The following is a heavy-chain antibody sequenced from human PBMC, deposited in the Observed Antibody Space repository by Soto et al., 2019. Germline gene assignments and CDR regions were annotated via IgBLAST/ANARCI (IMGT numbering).Heavy chain of an antibody. CDR1: GYSFTSYW. CDR3: ARYYYGSGSYLHTEYFDY. D-gene: IGHD3-10*01. CDR2: IYPGDSDT. V-gene: IGHV5-51*01. Sequence: PGESLKISCKGSGYSFTSYWIGWVRQMPGKGLEWMGIIYPGDSDTRYSPSFQGQVTISADKSISTAYLQWSSLKASDTAMYYCARYYYGSGSYLHTEYFDYWGQGTLVTVSS. J-gene: IGHJ4*02.